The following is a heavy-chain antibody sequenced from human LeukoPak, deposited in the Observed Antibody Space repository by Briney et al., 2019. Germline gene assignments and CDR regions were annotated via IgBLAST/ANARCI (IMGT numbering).Heavy chain of an antibody. CDR2: ISGSGGST. Sequence: GGSLRLSCAASGFTVSSNYMSWVRQAPGRGLEWVSAISGSGGSTYYADSVKGRFTISRDNSKNTLYLQMNSLRAEDTAVYYCAKAPKWELPQPYYFDYWGQGTLVTVSS. CDR1: GFTVSSNY. CDR3: AKAPKWELPQPYYFDY. J-gene: IGHJ4*02. D-gene: IGHD1-26*01. V-gene: IGHV3-23*01.